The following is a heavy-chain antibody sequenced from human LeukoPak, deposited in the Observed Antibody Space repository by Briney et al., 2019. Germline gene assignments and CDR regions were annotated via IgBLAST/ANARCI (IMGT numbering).Heavy chain of an antibody. Sequence: SETLSLTCTVSGGSISSGSYYWSWIRQPAGKGLEWIGRIYTSGSTNYNPSLKSRVTISVDTSKNQFPLKLSSVTAADTAVYYCAREFRDNWNYGYWGQGTLVTVSS. CDR2: IYTSGST. V-gene: IGHV4-61*02. CDR3: AREFRDNWNYGY. D-gene: IGHD1-7*01. CDR1: GGSISSGSYY. J-gene: IGHJ4*02.